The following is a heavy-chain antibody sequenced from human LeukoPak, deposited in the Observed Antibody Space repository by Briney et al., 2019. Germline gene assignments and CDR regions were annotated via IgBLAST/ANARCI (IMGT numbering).Heavy chain of an antibody. V-gene: IGHV5-51*01. CDR2: IYPGDSDT. CDR3: ARRNSIVGATEFDY. D-gene: IGHD1-26*01. Sequence: GESLKISCKASGYSFTSYWIGWVRKMPRKGLELMGIIYPGDSDTRYSPSLQGQVTISADKSISTAYLQWSSLKASDTAMYYCARRNSIVGATEFDYWGQGTLVTVSS. CDR1: GYSFTSYW. J-gene: IGHJ4*02.